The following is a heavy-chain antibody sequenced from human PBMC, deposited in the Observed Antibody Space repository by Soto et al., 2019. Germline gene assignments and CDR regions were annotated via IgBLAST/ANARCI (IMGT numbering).Heavy chain of an antibody. CDR3: AKGWGDY. J-gene: IGHJ4*02. D-gene: IGHD7-27*01. V-gene: IGHV3-23*01. CDR1: GFTFSNFA. Sequence: EVPLLESGGGLVQPGGSLRLSCVASGFTFSNFAMSWARQAPGKGLEWVSGFSGSNTYYADSVKGRFTISRDNSKNALFLQMNSLRAEDTAIYYCAKGWGDYWGQGTLVTVSS. CDR2: FSGSNT.